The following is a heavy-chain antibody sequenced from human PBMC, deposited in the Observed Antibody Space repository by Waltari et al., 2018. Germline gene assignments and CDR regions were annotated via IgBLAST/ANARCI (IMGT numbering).Heavy chain of an antibody. V-gene: IGHV4-34*01. CDR3: ARVGDYHGSGRFGLDV. J-gene: IGHJ6*02. D-gene: IGHD3-10*01. CDR2: INRDGSN. Sequence: QVQLQQWGAGLLKPSETLSLTCAVYGGSFSGYFWRWIRQSPGKGLEWIGQINRDGSNKFNPSLKSRVAMSVDTIKSQISLRLSSVTAADAAVYYCARVGDYHGSGRFGLDVWGQGTRVTVSS. CDR1: GGSFSGYF.